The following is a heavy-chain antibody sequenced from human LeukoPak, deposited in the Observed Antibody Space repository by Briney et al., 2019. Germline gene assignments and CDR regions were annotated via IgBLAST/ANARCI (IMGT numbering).Heavy chain of an antibody. J-gene: IGHJ4*02. CDR1: GFTFSSYA. D-gene: IGHD2-2*01. CDR3: ARGGDIVVVRDYFDY. V-gene: IGHV3-30-3*01. Sequence: GGSLRLSCAASGFTFSSYAMHWVRQAPGKGLEWVAVISYDGSNKYYADSVKGRFTISRDNSKNTLYLQMNSLRAEDTAVYYCARGGDIVVVRDYFDYWGQGTLVTVSS. CDR2: ISYDGSNK.